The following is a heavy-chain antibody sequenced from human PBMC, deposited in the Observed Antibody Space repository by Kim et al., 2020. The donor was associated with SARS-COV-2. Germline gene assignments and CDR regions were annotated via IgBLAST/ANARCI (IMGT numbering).Heavy chain of an antibody. D-gene: IGHD3-10*01. Sequence: SVRTYYNPALKSRVTISVDTSKNQFSLKLSAVTAADTAVYYCARVGEFDYWGQGTLVTVSS. J-gene: IGHJ4*02. CDR3: ARVGEFDY. CDR2: SVRT. V-gene: IGHV4-39*07.